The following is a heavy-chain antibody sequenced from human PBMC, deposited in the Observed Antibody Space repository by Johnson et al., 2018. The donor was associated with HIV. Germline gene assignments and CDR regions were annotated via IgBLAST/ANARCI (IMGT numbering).Heavy chain of an antibody. D-gene: IGHD3-22*01. CDR1: GFTFSSYA. V-gene: IGHV3-30-3*01. J-gene: IGHJ3*02. CDR2: ISYDGSNK. CDR3: ARGSSYYYDSSGYAFDI. Sequence: QVQLVESGGGVVQPGRSLRLSCAASGFTFSSYAMHWVRQAPGKGLEWVAVISYDGSNKYYADSVKGRFTISRDNSKNTLYLQMNSLRAEDTAVYYCARGSSYYYDSSGYAFDIWGQGTMVTVSS.